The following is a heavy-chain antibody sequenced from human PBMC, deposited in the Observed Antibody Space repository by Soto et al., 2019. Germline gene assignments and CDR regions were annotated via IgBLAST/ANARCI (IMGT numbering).Heavy chain of an antibody. CDR1: GFTFSSYA. D-gene: IGHD3-22*01. Sequence: ESLRLSCAASGFTFSSYAMSWVRQAPGKGLEWVSAISGSGGSTYYADSVKGRFTISRDNSKNPLYLQMNSLRAEDTAVYYCAKDLGITMIVVVPEFDYWGQGTLVTVSS. J-gene: IGHJ4*02. V-gene: IGHV3-23*01. CDR3: AKDLGITMIVVVPEFDY. CDR2: ISGSGGST.